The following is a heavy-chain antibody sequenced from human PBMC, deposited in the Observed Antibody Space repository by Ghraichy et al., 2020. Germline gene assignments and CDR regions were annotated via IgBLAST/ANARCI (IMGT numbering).Heavy chain of an antibody. V-gene: IGHV4-39*01. CDR3: ARQGVGANWWFDP. D-gene: IGHD1-26*01. Sequence: LSLTCNVSGDSISSRHYYWAWIRQPPGKGLEWIGSIYYLGSTYYNPSLRSRVSMSVETSENQFSLKLSSVTAADTAVYYCARQGVGANWWFDPWGQGTLVTVSS. J-gene: IGHJ5*02. CDR1: GDSISSRHYY. CDR2: IYYLGST.